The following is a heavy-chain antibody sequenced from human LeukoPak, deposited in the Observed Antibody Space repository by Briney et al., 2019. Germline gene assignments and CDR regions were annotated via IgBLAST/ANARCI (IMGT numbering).Heavy chain of an antibody. J-gene: IGHJ4*02. CDR1: GGSISRYY. CDR3: ARDSGGATTS. Sequence: PSETLSLTCTVSGGSISRYYWSWIRQPPGKGLEWIGYISYTGSTTYNSSLKSRVTVSLDTSKNQFSLKLSSVTAADTAVYYCARDSGGATTSWGQGTLVTVSS. CDR2: ISYTGST. D-gene: IGHD1-26*01. V-gene: IGHV4-59*12.